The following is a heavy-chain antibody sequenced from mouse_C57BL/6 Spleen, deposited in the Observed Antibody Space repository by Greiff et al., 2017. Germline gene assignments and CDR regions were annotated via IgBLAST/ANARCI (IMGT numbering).Heavy chain of an antibody. V-gene: IGHV1-64*01. CDR2: IHPNSGST. D-gene: IGHD1-1*01. Sequence: QVQLQQPGAELVKPGASVKLSCKASGYTFTSYWMHWVKHRPGQGLEWIGMIHPNSGSTNYNEKFKSKDTLTVDKSSSTAYMQLSSLTSEDSAVYYCALGYYGSSYGDYAMDYRGQGTSVTVSS. J-gene: IGHJ4*01. CDR3: ALGYYGSSYGDYAMDY. CDR1: GYTFTSYW.